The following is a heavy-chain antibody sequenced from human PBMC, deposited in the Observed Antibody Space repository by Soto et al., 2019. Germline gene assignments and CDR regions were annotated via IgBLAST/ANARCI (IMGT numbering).Heavy chain of an antibody. CDR2: MSPKTANT. V-gene: IGHV1-8*01. J-gene: IGHJ5*01. D-gene: IGHD7-27*01. Sequence: TSVKLRWEECGDSIESSDSNWLRQTAGQGLEWMGWMSPKTANTGYAQKFQDRVTMTRSTSISTAYMELSSLTSEDTAVYYCTGGPPNWGFDSWGQGTPVTVS. CDR1: GDSIESSD. CDR3: TGGPPNWGFDS.